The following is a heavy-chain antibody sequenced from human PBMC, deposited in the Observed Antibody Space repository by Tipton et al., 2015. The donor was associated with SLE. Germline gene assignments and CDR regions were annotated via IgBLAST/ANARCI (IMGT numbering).Heavy chain of an antibody. D-gene: IGHD2-21*01. V-gene: IGHV4-59*08. J-gene: IGHJ5*02. Sequence: TLSLTCTVSGGSISSYYWSWIRQPPGKGLEWIGYIYYSGSTNYNPSLKSRVTMSLDPSKNQVSLNLTSVTAADTAIYFCARSYCGGDCYPVGWFDPWGQGTLVTVSS. CDR1: GGSISSYY. CDR2: IYYSGST. CDR3: ARSYCGGDCYPVGWFDP.